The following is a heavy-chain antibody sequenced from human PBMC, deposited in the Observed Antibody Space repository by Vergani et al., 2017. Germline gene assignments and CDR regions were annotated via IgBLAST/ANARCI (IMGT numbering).Heavy chain of an antibody. CDR1: GASVNSYY. V-gene: IGHV4-4*08. J-gene: IGHJ4*02. CDR2: IYTSGST. Sequence: QVKLQESGPGLVKPSETLSLTCTVSGASVNSYYWSWIRQPPGKGLEWIGRIYTSGSTNYNPSLKSRVTISVDTSKNQFSLKLSSVTAADTAVYYCASYCSGGSCYSGPAGFDDWGQGTLVTVSS. CDR3: ASYCSGGSCYSGPAGFDD. D-gene: IGHD2-15*01.